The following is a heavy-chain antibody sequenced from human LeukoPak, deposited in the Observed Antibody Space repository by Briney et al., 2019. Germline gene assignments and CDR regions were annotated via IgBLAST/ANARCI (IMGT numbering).Heavy chain of an antibody. Sequence: PSETLSLTCTVSGGSISSHYWSWIRQPPGKGLEWIGYIYTSGSTNYNPSLKSRVTISVDTSKNQFSLKLSSVTAADTAVYYCARLDDSWFDPWGQGTLVTVSS. CDR1: GGSISSHY. CDR3: ARLDDSWFDP. CDR2: IYTSGST. J-gene: IGHJ5*02. V-gene: IGHV4-4*09. D-gene: IGHD1-1*01.